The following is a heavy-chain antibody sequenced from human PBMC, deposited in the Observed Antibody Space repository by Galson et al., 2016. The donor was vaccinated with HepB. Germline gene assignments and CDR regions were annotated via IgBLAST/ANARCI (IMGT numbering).Heavy chain of an antibody. V-gene: IGHV1-69*06. D-gene: IGHD2-15*01. Sequence: SVKVSCKASGGTFYNYAISWVRQAPGQGLEWMGNIIPMFGTSNYAQKFQDRVTITADKSSNTAYMEVSSLRSEGTAVYYCTRGYSSGFSYDYWGQGTLVTVSS. CDR2: IIPMFGTS. J-gene: IGHJ4*02. CDR3: TRGYSSGFSYDY. CDR1: GGTFYNYA.